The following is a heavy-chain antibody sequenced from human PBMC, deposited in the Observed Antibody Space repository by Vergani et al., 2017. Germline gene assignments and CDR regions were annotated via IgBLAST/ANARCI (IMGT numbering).Heavy chain of an antibody. CDR2: MNPTSGNT. Sequence: QVQLVQSGAEGKKPGASVKVSCKASGYTFPSYDINWVRRATGQGLGWMGWMNPTSGNTGYAQKFQGRVTMTRNTSISTAYMELSSLRSEDTAVYYCARGRRDCSGGSCYNKGRYYFDYWGQGTLVTVSS. V-gene: IGHV1-8*02. CDR3: ARGRRDCSGGSCYNKGRYYFDY. CDR1: GYTFPSYD. D-gene: IGHD2-15*01. J-gene: IGHJ4*02.